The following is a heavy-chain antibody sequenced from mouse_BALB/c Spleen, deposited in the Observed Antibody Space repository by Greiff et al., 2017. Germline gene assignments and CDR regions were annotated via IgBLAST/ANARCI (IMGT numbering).Heavy chain of an antibody. CDR3: ARSEKLGRRDYFDY. V-gene: IGHV1-69*01. J-gene: IGHJ2*01. CDR1: GYTFTDYW. CDR2: IDTSDSYT. Sequence: VQLQQSGAELVMPGASVKMSCKASGYTFTDYWMHWVKQRPGQGLEWIGAIDTSDSYTSYNQKFKGKATLTVDESSSTAYMQLSSLTSEDSAVYYCARSEKLGRRDYFDYWGQGTTLTVSS. D-gene: IGHD4-1*01.